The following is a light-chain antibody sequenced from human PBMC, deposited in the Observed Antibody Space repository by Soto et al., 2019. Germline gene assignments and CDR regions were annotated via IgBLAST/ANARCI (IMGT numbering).Light chain of an antibody. CDR3: CSYAGSSTHVV. Sequence: QSALTQPASVSGSPGQSITISCTGTRSDVGRYNLVSWYQQHPGKAPKLMIYEVSKRPSGVSNRFSGSKSGNTASLTISGLQAEDGADYYCCSYAGSSTHVVFGGGTKLTVL. V-gene: IGLV2-23*02. CDR2: EVS. J-gene: IGLJ2*01. CDR1: RSDVGRYNL.